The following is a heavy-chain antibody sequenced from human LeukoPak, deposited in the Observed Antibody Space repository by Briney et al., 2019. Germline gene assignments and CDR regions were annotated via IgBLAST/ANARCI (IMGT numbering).Heavy chain of an antibody. Sequence: ASVKVSCKASGNTFTSYDINWVRQATGQGLEWMGWMNPNSGNTGYAQKFQGRVTITRNTSISTAYMELSSLRSEDTAVYYCARVYSSGWYGGAYYFDYWGQGTLVTVSS. CDR1: GNTFTSYD. V-gene: IGHV1-8*03. CDR2: MNPNSGNT. J-gene: IGHJ4*02. D-gene: IGHD6-19*01. CDR3: ARVYSSGWYGGAYYFDY.